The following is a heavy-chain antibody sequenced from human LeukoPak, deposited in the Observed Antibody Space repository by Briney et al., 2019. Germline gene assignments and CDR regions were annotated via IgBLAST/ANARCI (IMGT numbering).Heavy chain of an antibody. D-gene: IGHD2-2*01. CDR2: ISGNGRST. Sequence: GGSLRLSCAASGFTFNTYNMNWVRQAPGKGLEWVSGISGNGRSTFYADSVRGRFTISRDNSKNTLNLQMDSLRAEDTAVYFCAKRGCSSTTCYGAGAEYLQHWGQGTLVTVSS. V-gene: IGHV3-23*01. CDR1: GFTFNTYN. J-gene: IGHJ1*01. CDR3: AKRGCSSTTCYGAGAEYLQH.